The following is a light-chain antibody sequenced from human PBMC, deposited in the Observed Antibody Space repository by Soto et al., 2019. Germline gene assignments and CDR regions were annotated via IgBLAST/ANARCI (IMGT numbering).Light chain of an antibody. V-gene: IGLV2-23*01. J-gene: IGLJ1*01. CDR1: SSHIGSSNL. CDR2: EGN. CDR3: CSYAGSSPLYV. Sequence: QSALTQPASVSGSPGQSITISCTASSSHIGSSNLVSWYQHHSGKAPKLIIYEGNKRPSGVSNRFSGSKSGKTASLTISGLQAEDEGTYYCCSYAGSSPLYVFGTGTKVT.